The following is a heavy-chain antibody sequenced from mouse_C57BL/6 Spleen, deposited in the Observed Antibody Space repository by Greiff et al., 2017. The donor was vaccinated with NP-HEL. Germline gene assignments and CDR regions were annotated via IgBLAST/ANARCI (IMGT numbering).Heavy chain of an antibody. V-gene: IGHV1-72*01. CDR3: ARLSTTVVAPLDY. Sequence: HVQLQQPGAELVKPGASVKLSCKASGYTFTSYWMHWVKQRPGRGLEWIGRIDPNSGGTKYNEKFKSKATLTVDKPSSTAYMQLSSLTSEDSAVDYCARLSTTVVAPLDYWGQGTTLTVSS. D-gene: IGHD1-1*01. J-gene: IGHJ2*01. CDR2: IDPNSGGT. CDR1: GYTFTSYW.